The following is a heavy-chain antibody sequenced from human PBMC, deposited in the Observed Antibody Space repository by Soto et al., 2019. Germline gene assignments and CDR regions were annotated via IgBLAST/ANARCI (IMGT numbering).Heavy chain of an antibody. J-gene: IGHJ6*02. D-gene: IGHD3-16*01. Sequence: ASVKVSCKASGYTFIRYGITWVRQAPGQRLEWMGWINAGNDNTKYSQKFQGRVTITRDTSASTVCMELSSLSSEDTAVYYCARVGHYYYGMDVWGQGTTVTVSS. CDR1: GYTFIRYG. CDR2: INAGNDNT. V-gene: IGHV1-3*01. CDR3: ARVGHYYYGMDV.